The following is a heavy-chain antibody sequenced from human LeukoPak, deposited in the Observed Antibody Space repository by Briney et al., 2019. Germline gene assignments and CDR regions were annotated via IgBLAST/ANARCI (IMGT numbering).Heavy chain of an antibody. D-gene: IGHD1-1*01. CDR1: GFNVSNAY. Sequence: GGSLRLSCVVTGFNVSNAYMSWVRQAPGKGLEWVSVIYSGGRTYYADSVKGRFTMSRDNSKNTLYFQMNSLTAEDTAVYFCARGTWNPALLDSWGQGTLVTVSS. J-gene: IGHJ4*02. CDR3: ARGTWNPALLDS. CDR2: IYSGGRT. V-gene: IGHV3-53*01.